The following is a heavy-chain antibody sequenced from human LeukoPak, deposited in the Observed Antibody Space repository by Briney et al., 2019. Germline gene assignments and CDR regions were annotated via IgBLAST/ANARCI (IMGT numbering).Heavy chain of an antibody. Sequence: GGSLRLSCAVSGFALSSNYMSCVREAPGKGREWGSDIFSGGRTSHAASVRGRINISRDNSNNTLYIQMNSLRGEDTALYYCVKYRVFGLNAFDIWGQGTMVTVSS. D-gene: IGHD3-16*01. CDR1: GFALSSNY. J-gene: IGHJ3*02. CDR3: VKYRVFGLNAFDI. CDR2: IFSGGRT. V-gene: IGHV3-53*01.